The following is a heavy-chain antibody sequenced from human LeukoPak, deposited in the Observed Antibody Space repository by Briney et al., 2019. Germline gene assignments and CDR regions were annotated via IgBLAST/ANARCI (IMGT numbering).Heavy chain of an antibody. CDR3: ARGRRYYDSSGYYQRDDAFDI. CDR1: GYTFTSYG. V-gene: IGHV1-18*01. D-gene: IGHD3-22*01. Sequence: ASVKVSCKASGYTFTSYGISWVRQAPGQGLEWMGWISAYNGNTNYAQKVQGRVTITRNTSISTAYMELSSLGSEDTAVYYCARGRRYYDSSGYYQRDDAFDIWGQGTMVTVSS. J-gene: IGHJ3*02. CDR2: ISAYNGNT.